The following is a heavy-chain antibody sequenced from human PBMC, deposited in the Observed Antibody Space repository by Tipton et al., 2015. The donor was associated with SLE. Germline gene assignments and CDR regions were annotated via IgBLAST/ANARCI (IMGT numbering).Heavy chain of an antibody. Sequence: TLSLTCTVSGGSISSGGHYWAWICQPRGKRLEWIGSVLDTGYTAYNPSLEGRMSISVDTSNNEFSLKLSSVIAADTAVYFCARQDLGRAATLTFDIWGLGTLVTVSS. J-gene: IGHJ4*02. D-gene: IGHD6-25*01. CDR2: VLDTGYT. V-gene: IGHV4-39*01. CDR1: GGSISSGGHY. CDR3: ARQDLGRAATLTFDI.